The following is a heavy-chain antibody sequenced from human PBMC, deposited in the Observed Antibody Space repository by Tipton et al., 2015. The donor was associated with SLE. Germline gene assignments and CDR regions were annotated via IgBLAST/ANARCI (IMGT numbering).Heavy chain of an antibody. J-gene: IGHJ4*02. D-gene: IGHD6-13*01. CDR1: GFTFSSYS. Sequence: SLRLSCAASGFTFSSYSMNWVRQAPGKGLEWVSSISSSSSYIYYADSVKGRFTISRDNAKNSLYLQMNSLRAEDTAVYYCARKYSSSWLVDYWGQGTLVTVSS. CDR3: ARKYSSSWLVDY. V-gene: IGHV3-21*01. CDR2: ISSSSSYI.